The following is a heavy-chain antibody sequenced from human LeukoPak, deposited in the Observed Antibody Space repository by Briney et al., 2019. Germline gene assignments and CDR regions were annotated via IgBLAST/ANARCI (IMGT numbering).Heavy chain of an antibody. Sequence: PSETLSLTCTVSGGSISSSSYYWGWIRQPPGKGLEWIGSIYYSGSTYYNPSLKSRVTISVDTSKNQFSLKLSSVTAADTAVYYCARGTRGYSGYTNRPFDYWGQGTLVTVSS. V-gene: IGHV4-39*07. CDR3: ARGTRGYSGYTNRPFDY. D-gene: IGHD5-12*01. J-gene: IGHJ4*02. CDR2: IYYSGST. CDR1: GGSISSSSYY.